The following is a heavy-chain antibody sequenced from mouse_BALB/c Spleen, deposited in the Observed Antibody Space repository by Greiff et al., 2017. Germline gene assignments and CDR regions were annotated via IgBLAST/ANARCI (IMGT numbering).Heavy chain of an antibody. Sequence: VQLQQSGAELMKPGASVKISCKATGYTFSSYWIEWVKQRPGHGLEWIGEILPGSGSTNYNEKFKGKATFTADTSSNTAYMQLSSLTSEDSAVYYCARGVYGPWFAYWGQGTLVTVSA. CDR3: ARGVYGPWFAY. J-gene: IGHJ3*01. D-gene: IGHD1-1*02. CDR1: GYTFSSYW. CDR2: ILPGSGST. V-gene: IGHV1-9*01.